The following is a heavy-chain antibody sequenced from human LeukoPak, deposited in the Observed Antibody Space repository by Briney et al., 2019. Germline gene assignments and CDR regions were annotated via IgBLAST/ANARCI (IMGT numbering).Heavy chain of an antibody. CDR3: AREGTIFGVVSLTPYYFDY. D-gene: IGHD3-3*01. Sequence: SETLSLTCTVSGGSINKYYWSWIRQSPGKGLEWLGYVHDSAGTIYNPSLKSRVTISVGTSKTQFSLKLSSVTAADTAVYYCAREGTIFGVVSLTPYYFDYWGQGTLVTVSS. J-gene: IGHJ4*02. CDR1: GGSINKYY. CDR2: VHDSAGT. V-gene: IGHV4-59*12.